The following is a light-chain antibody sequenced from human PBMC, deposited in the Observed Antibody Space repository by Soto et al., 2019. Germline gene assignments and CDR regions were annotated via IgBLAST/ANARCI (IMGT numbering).Light chain of an antibody. V-gene: IGLV2-8*01. Sequence: QSALTQPASVSGSPGQSITISCTGTNTDVGDYRYVSWYQQYPGKAPKLMIYEVNKRPSGVPDRFSGSKSGNTASLTVSGLQAEDEADYYCSSYAGSNNLVFGGGTKLTVL. J-gene: IGLJ3*02. CDR1: NTDVGDYRY. CDR3: SSYAGSNNLV. CDR2: EVN.